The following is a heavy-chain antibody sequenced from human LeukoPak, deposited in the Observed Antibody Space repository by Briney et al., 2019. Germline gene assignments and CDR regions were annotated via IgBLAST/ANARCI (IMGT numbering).Heavy chain of an antibody. CDR2: IYPGDSDT. CDR1: GYSFTSYW. D-gene: IGHD3-22*01. J-gene: IGHJ4*02. Sequence: GESLKISCKGSGYSFTSYWIGWVRQMPGKGLEWMGIIYPGDSDTRYSPSFQGQVTISADKSISTAYLQWSSLKASDTAMYYCARLSSGHYDSSASYFDYWAQGTLVTVSS. V-gene: IGHV5-51*01. CDR3: ARLSSGHYDSSASYFDY.